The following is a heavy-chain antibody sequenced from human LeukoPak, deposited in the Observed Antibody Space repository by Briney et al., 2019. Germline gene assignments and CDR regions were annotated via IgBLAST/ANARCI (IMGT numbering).Heavy chain of an antibody. Sequence: ASVKVSCKASGYTFTSYSISWVRQAPGQGLEWMGWISAYNGNTNYAQKLQGRVTMTTDTSTNTAYIELRSLRSDDTAVYYCARGYSSSWYSEATIGDYWGQGTLVTVSS. CDR3: ARGYSSSWYSEATIGDY. J-gene: IGHJ4*02. CDR2: ISAYNGNT. V-gene: IGHV1-18*01. D-gene: IGHD6-13*01. CDR1: GYTFTSYS.